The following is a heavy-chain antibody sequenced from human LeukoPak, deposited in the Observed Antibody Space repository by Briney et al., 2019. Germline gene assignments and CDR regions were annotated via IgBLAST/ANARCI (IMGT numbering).Heavy chain of an antibody. CDR2: ISYDGTNK. CDR3: ARDKTLILTGYFFDY. Sequence: GGSLRLSCAASGFTFSNYAMHWVRQVPGKGLEWVAFISYDGTNKDYADSVKGRFTISRDNSKNTLFLQLNSLRAEDTAVYNCARDKTLILTGYFFDYWGQGTLVTVSS. J-gene: IGHJ4*02. CDR1: GFTFSNYA. D-gene: IGHD3-9*01. V-gene: IGHV3-30-3*01.